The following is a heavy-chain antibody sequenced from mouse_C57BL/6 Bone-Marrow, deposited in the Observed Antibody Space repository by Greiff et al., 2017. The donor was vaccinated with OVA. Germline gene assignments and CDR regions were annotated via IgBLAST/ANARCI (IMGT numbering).Heavy chain of an antibody. CDR1: GFTFTDYY. CDR3: ARDDDGDYVFDY. V-gene: IGHV1-36*01. CDR2: VYPYNGGT. D-gene: IGHD2-3*01. Sequence: VQLQQSGPVLVKPGPSVKLSCKASGFTFTDYYMHWVKQSHGKSLEWIGLVYPYNGGTSYNQKFKGKANLTVDTSSSTAYRELNSRTSDDAAVYYCARDDDGDYVFDYWGQGTTLTVSS. J-gene: IGHJ2*01.